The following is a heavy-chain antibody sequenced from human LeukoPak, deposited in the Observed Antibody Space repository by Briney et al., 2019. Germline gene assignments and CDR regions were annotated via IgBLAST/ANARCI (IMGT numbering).Heavy chain of an antibody. CDR3: AKDMYYYDSSGYSLMYYFDY. CDR2: ISGSGGST. J-gene: IGHJ4*02. CDR1: GFTFSSYT. D-gene: IGHD3-22*01. Sequence: GDSLRLSCEGSGFTFSSYTMNWVRQAPGKGLEWVSAISGSGGSTYYADSVKGRFTISRDNSKNTLYLQMNSLRAEDTAVYYCAKDMYYYDSSGYSLMYYFDYWGQGTLVTVSS. V-gene: IGHV3-23*01.